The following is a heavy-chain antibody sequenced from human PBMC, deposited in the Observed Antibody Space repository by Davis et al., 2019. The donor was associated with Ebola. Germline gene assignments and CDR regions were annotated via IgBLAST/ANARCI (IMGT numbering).Heavy chain of an antibody. CDR3: AKEEAYCGGDCYGYFDS. V-gene: IGHV3-23*01. Sequence: GESLKISCAASEFTFSGYAMSWVRQAPGKGLEWVSAISGSGGSTYYAGSVKGRFTISRDNSRNTLYLQMNSLRAEDTAVYYCAKEEAYCGGDCYGYFDSWGQGTLVTVSS. CDR2: ISGSGGST. D-gene: IGHD2-21*02. J-gene: IGHJ4*02. CDR1: EFTFSGYA.